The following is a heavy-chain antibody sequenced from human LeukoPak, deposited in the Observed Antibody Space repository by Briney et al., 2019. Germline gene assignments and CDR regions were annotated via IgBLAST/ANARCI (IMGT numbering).Heavy chain of an antibody. J-gene: IGHJ4*02. Sequence: GRSLRLSCAASGFTFSSYGMHWVRQAPGKGLEWVAVIWYDGSNKYYADSVKGRFTISRDNSKNTLYLQMNSLRAEDTAVYYCTAERGYGYLYWGQGTLVTVSS. V-gene: IGHV3-33*01. D-gene: IGHD5-12*01. CDR1: GFTFSSYG. CDR2: IWYDGSNK. CDR3: TAERGYGYLY.